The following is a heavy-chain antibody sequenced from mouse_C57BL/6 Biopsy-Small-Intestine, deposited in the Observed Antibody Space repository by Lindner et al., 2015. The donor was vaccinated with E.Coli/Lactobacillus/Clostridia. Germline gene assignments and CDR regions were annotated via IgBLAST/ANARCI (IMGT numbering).Heavy chain of an antibody. CDR1: GYTFTDYE. Sequence: GAELVRPGASVTLSCKASGYTFTDYEIHWVKQTPVHGLEWIGAIDPETGGTAYNQKFRGKAILTADKSSSSAYMELHSLTSEDSAVYYCTRTDYSTRFAYWGQGTLVTVSA. V-gene: IGHV1-15*01. J-gene: IGHJ3*01. CDR2: IDPETGGT. D-gene: IGHD2-5*01. CDR3: TRTDYSTRFAY.